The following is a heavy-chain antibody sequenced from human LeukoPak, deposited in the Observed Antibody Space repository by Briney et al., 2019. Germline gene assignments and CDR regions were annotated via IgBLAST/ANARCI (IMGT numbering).Heavy chain of an antibody. V-gene: IGHV4-34*01. D-gene: IGHD1-26*01. Sequence: GSLRLSCAASGFTFSNAWMGWVRQPPGKGLEWIGEINHSGSTNYNPSLKSRVTISVDTSKNQFSLKLTSVTAADTAVYYCGRHGSYSRGVFESWGPGTLVTVSS. CDR2: INHSGST. CDR1: GFTFSNAW. CDR3: GRHGSYSRGVFES. J-gene: IGHJ4*02.